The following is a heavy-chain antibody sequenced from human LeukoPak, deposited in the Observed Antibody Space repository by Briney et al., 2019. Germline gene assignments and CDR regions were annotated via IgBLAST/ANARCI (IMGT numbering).Heavy chain of an antibody. CDR2: IYYSGST. CDR1: GGSISSSSYY. Sequence: SETLSLTCTVSGGSISSSSYYWGWIRQPPGKGLEWIGSIYYSGSTYYNPSLKGRVTISVDTSKNQFSLKLSSVTAADTAVYYCARGYFDWLLARSYYFDYWGQGTLVTVSS. CDR3: ARGYFDWLLARSYYFDY. V-gene: IGHV4-39*07. J-gene: IGHJ4*02. D-gene: IGHD3-9*01.